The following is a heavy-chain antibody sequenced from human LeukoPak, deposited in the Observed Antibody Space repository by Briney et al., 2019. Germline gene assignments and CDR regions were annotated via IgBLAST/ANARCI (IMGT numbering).Heavy chain of an antibody. CDR1: GGSISSSSYY. J-gene: IGHJ3*02. D-gene: IGHD3-10*01. CDR2: IYYSGST. Sequence: SETLSLTCTVSGGSISSSSYYWSWIRQPPGKGLEWIGYIYYSGSTNYNPSLKSRVTISVDTSKNQFSLKLSSVTAADTAVYYCARSLNLWFGNADAFDIWGQGTMVTVSS. V-gene: IGHV4-61*01. CDR3: ARSLNLWFGNADAFDI.